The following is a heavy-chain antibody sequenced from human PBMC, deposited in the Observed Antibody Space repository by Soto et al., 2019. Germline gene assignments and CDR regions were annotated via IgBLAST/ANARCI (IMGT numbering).Heavy chain of an antibody. J-gene: IGHJ6*02. CDR3: ARDRRGPYYDYVWGSYRLYGMDV. CDR2: IYYSGST. D-gene: IGHD3-16*02. V-gene: IGHV4-59*01. CDR1: GGSISSYY. Sequence: QVQLQESGPGLVKPSETLSLTCTVSGGSISSYYWSWIRQPPGKGLEWIGYIYYSGSTNYNPSLKSRVTISVGTSKNQFSLKLSSVTAADTAVYYCARDRRGPYYDYVWGSYRLYGMDVWGQGTTVTVSS.